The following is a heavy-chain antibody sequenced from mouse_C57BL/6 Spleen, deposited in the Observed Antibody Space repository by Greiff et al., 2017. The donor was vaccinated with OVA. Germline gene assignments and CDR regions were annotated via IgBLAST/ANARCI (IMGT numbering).Heavy chain of an antibody. Sequence: QVQLQQSGAELARPGASVKLSCKASGYTFTSYGISWVKQRTGQGLEWIGEIYPRSGNTYYNEKFKGKATLTADKSSSTAYMELRSLTSEDSAVYFCANSNYEGGVYAMDYWGQGTSVTVSS. V-gene: IGHV1-81*01. J-gene: IGHJ4*01. CDR2: IYPRSGNT. CDR1: GYTFTSYG. D-gene: IGHD2-5*01. CDR3: ANSNYEGGVYAMDY.